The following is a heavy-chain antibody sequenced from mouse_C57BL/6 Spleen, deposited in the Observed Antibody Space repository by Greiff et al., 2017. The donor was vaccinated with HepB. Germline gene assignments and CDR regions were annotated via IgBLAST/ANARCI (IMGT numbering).Heavy chain of an antibody. CDR1: GYSFTSYY. Sequence: QVQLQQSGPELVKPGASVKISCKASGYSFTSYYIHWVKQRPGQGLEWIGWIYPGSGNTKYNEKFKGKATLTADTSSSTSYMQLSSLTSEDSAVYYCARGRPYWYFDVWGTGTTVTVSS. CDR2: IYPGSGNT. CDR3: ARGRPYWYFDV. J-gene: IGHJ1*03. V-gene: IGHV1-66*01.